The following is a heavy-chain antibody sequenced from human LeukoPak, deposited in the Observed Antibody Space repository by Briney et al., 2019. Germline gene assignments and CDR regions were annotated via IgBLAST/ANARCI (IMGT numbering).Heavy chain of an antibody. CDR2: TYYRSNWVY. D-gene: IGHD3-10*01. J-gene: IGHJ5*01. V-gene: IGHV6-1*01. CDR1: GDTFSSNTAA. Sequence: KSSQTLSLTCAVSGDTFSSNTAAWTWIRQSPSRGLEWLVRTYYRSNWVYDYAVSVRSRITINPDTSKNQFSLQLNSVTPEDTAIYYCARASYYGSGTYSRFDPWGQGTLVTVSS. CDR3: ARASYYGSGTYSRFDP.